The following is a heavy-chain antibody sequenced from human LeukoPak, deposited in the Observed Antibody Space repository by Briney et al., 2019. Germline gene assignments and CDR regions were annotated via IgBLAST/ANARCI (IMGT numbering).Heavy chain of an antibody. Sequence: GASVKVSCKASGYTFTSCYMHWVRQAPGQGLEWMGIINPSGGSTSYAQKFQGRVTMTRDMSTSTVYMELSSLRSEDTAVYYCARDRREMVRGVISKLVGNWFDPWGQGTLVTVSS. V-gene: IGHV1-46*01. J-gene: IGHJ5*02. D-gene: IGHD3-10*01. CDR1: GYTFTSCY. CDR3: ARDRREMVRGVISKLVGNWFDP. CDR2: INPSGGST.